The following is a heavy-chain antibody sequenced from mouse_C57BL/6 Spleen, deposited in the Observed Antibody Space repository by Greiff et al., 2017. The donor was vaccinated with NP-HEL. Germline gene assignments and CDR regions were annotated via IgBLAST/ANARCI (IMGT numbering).Heavy chain of an antibody. CDR2: IYPGSGST. V-gene: IGHV1-55*01. J-gene: IGHJ4*01. CDR1: GYTFTSYW. CDR3: ARDGQADAMDY. Sequence: VKLQQPGAELVKPGASVKMSCKASGYTFTSYWITWVKQRPGQGLEWIGDIYPGSGSTNYNEKLQSKATLTVDTASSTAYMQLSSLTSEDSAVYYCARDGQADAMDYWGQGTSVTVSS. D-gene: IGHD3-2*02.